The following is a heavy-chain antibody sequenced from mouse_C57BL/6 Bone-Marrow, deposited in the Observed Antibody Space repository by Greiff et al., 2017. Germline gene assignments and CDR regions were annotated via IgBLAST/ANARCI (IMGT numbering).Heavy chain of an antibody. V-gene: IGHV5-12*01. J-gene: IGHJ2*01. CDR2: ISNGGGST. D-gene: IGHD2-2*01. CDR1: GFTFSDYY. CDR3: ARHGGYDSFDD. Sequence: DVQLVESGGGLVQPGGSLKLSCAASGFTFSDYYMYWVRQTPEKRLEWVAYISNGGGSTYYPDTVKGRFTISRDNAKNTLYLQMSRLKSEDTAMYYCARHGGYDSFDDWGQGTTLTVSS.